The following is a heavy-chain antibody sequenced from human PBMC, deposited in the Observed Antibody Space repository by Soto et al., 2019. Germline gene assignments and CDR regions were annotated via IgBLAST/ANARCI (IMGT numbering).Heavy chain of an antibody. CDR3: ARATTLGYYYYYGMDV. CDR2: IYYSGST. D-gene: IGHD4-17*01. Sequence: QVQLQESGPGLVKPSETLSLTCTVSGGSVSSGSYYWSWIRQPPGKGLEWIGYIYYSGSTNYNPSLNSRVTISVDTSKNQFSLKLSSVTAADTAVYYCARATTLGYYYYYGMDVWGQGTTVTVSS. J-gene: IGHJ6*02. V-gene: IGHV4-61*01. CDR1: GGSVSSGSYY.